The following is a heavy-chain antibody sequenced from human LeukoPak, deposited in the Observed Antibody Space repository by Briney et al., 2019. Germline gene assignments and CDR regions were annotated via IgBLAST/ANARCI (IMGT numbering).Heavy chain of an antibody. J-gene: IGHJ3*02. CDR1: GYTFTGYY. Sequence: ASVKVSCKASGYTFTGYYIHWVRQASGQGLDWMGRINPNNGGTNYAQKFQGRVTMTRDMSMGTAYMELSRLRSDDTAVYYCAGEDNSSGYRPFDIWGQGTMVTVPS. CDR3: AGEDNSSGYRPFDI. V-gene: IGHV1-2*06. CDR2: INPNNGGT. D-gene: IGHD3-22*01.